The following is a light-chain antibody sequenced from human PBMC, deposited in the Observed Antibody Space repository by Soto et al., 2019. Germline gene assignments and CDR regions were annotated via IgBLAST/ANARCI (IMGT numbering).Light chain of an antibody. Sequence: QSALTQPASVSGSPGQSITISCTGTSSDVGGYNYVSWYQQHPGKAPKLMIYEVSNRPSGVPNRFSGSKSGSTASLTISGLQAEDEADYYCSSYTSSSTYVFGTGTKV. J-gene: IGLJ1*01. CDR3: SSYTSSSTYV. CDR2: EVS. V-gene: IGLV2-14*01. CDR1: SSDVGGYNY.